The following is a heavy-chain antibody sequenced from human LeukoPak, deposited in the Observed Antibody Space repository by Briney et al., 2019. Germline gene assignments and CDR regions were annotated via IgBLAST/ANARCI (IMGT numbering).Heavy chain of an antibody. Sequence: ASAKVTCKASGGTFSSYAISWVRQAPGQGLEWMGGIIPIFGTANYAQKFQGRVTITTDESTSTAYMELSSLRSEDTAVYYCARGGSWTSYYFDYWGQGTLVTVSS. J-gene: IGHJ4*02. CDR3: ARGGSWTSYYFDY. V-gene: IGHV1-69*05. CDR2: IIPIFGTA. CDR1: GGTFSSYA. D-gene: IGHD6-13*01.